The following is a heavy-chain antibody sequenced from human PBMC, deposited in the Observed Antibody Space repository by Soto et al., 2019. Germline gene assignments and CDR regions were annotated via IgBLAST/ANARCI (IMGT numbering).Heavy chain of an antibody. J-gene: IGHJ4*02. CDR1: GFSFSSYG. CDR2: ISYDVTNK. D-gene: IGHD6-19*01. CDR3: AKDLRIAVAGTDYFDS. V-gene: IGHV3-30*18. Sequence: QVQLVESGGGVVQPGRSLRLSCAASGFSFSSYGMHRVRQAPGKGLEWVAVISYDVTNKYYADSVKGRFTISRDNSKNTLYLQMISLRAEDTAVYYCAKDLRIAVAGTDYFDSWGQGTLVTVSS.